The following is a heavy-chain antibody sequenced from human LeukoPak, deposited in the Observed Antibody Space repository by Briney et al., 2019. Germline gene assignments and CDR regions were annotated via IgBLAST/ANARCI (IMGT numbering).Heavy chain of an antibody. J-gene: IGHJ4*02. CDR1: GYTFTSYG. V-gene: IGHV1-18*01. D-gene: IGHD3-3*01. CDR3: ATGYYDFWSGKPNHFDY. Sequence: GASVKVSCKASGYTFTSYGICWVRQAPGQGLEWMGWISAYNGNTNYAQKLQGRVTMTTDTSTSTAYMELRSLRSDDTAVYYCATGYYDFWSGKPNHFDYWGQGTLVTVSS. CDR2: ISAYNGNT.